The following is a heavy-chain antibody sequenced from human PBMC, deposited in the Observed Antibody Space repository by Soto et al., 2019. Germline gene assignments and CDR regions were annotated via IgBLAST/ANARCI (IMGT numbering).Heavy chain of an antibody. CDR2: INHSGNA. Sequence: SETLSLTCTVSGGSINSYCWSWIRQPPGKGLEWIGEINHSGNANYNPSLKSRVTISVDTSKNQFSLKLSSVTAADTAVYYCARGYCSSTSCPLTWFDPWGQGTLVTVSS. D-gene: IGHD2-2*01. CDR1: GGSINSYC. CDR3: ARGYCSSTSCPLTWFDP. J-gene: IGHJ5*02. V-gene: IGHV4-34*01.